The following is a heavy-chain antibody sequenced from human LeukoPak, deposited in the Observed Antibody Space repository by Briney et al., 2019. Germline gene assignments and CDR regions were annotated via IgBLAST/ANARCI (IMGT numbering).Heavy chain of an antibody. V-gene: IGHV4-61*02. CDR1: GGSISSDNYS. CDR3: ARGTLYSGWSYYFDS. CDR2: VYTSGST. Sequence: SETLSLTCTVSGGSISSDNYSWSWIRQPAGKGLEWIGRVYTSGSTNYNPSLKSRVTISVDTSKNQFSLKLISVTAADTAVYYCARGTLYSGWSYYFDSWGQGTLVTVSS. J-gene: IGHJ4*02. D-gene: IGHD6-19*01.